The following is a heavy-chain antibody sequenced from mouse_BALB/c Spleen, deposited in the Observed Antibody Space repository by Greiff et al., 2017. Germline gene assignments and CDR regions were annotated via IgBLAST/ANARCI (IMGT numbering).Heavy chain of an antibody. J-gene: IGHJ4*01. CDR2: ISYDGSN. CDR3: AKGGGNDRYYYAMDY. CDR1: GYSITSGYY. D-gene: IGHD1-1*02. Sequence: DVQLQESGPGLVKPSQSLSLTCSVTGYSITSGYYWNWIRKFPGNKLEWMGYISYDGSNNYNPSLKNRISITRDTSKNQFFLKLNSVTTEDTATYDGAKGGGNDRYYYAMDYWGQGTSVTVSS. V-gene: IGHV3-6*02.